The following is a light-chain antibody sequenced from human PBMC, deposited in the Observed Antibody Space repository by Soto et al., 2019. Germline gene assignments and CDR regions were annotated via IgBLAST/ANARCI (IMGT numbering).Light chain of an antibody. CDR3: SSYTRSSTLAV. CDR1: SSDIGGYNY. Sequence: QSALTQPGSVSGSPGQSITISCTGTSSDIGGYNYVSWYQRNPGKAPKLMIYDVTNRPSGVSNRFSGSKSGNTASLTISGLQADDEADYYCSSYTRSSTLAVFGGGTKLTVL. CDR2: DVT. J-gene: IGLJ2*01. V-gene: IGLV2-14*01.